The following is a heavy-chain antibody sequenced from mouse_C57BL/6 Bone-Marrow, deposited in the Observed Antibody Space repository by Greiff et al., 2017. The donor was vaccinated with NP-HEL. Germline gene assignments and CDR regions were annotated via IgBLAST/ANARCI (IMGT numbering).Heavy chain of an antibody. V-gene: IGHV5-6*01. CDR1: GFTFSSYG. D-gene: IGHD1-1*01. CDR3: ARHLYYYGSSPPWYFDV. Sequence: EVQVVESGGDLVKPGGSLKLSCAASGFTFSSYGMSWVRQTPDKRLEWVATISSGGCYTYYPDSVTGRFTISRDNAKNTLYLQMSSLKSEDTAMYYCARHLYYYGSSPPWYFDVWGTGTTVTVSS. J-gene: IGHJ1*03. CDR2: ISSGGCYT.